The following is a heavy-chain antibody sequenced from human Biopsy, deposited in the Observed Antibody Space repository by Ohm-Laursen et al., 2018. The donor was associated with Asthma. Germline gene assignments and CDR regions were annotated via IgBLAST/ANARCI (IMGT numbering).Heavy chain of an antibody. CDR2: IYSVFGTT. CDR3: ARKAGSCISRTCYSLDF. J-gene: IGHJ4*02. CDR1: GGTFNTYV. Sequence: SVTVSCKSLGGTFNTYVIGWARQAPGQGLEWMGGIYSVFGTTTYPQKFQDRVTITADDSTSTVYMELSSLRSEDTAVYYCARKAGSCISRTCYSLDFWGQGTLVTVSS. V-gene: IGHV1-69*13. D-gene: IGHD2-2*01.